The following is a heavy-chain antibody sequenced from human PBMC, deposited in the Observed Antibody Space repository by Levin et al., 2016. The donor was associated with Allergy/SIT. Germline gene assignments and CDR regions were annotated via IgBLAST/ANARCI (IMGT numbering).Heavy chain of an antibody. Sequence: LSLTCAASGFTFSNYGLNWVRQAPGKGLEWVAIIWHDIRRTYYADSVKGRFTISRDNSKNTLFLQMDSLRAEDTAVYYCATLRGFCTAGNCYPGDFDYWGQGALVTVSS. J-gene: IGHJ4*02. V-gene: IGHV3-33*01. CDR2: IWHDIRRT. CDR1: GFTFSNYG. D-gene: IGHD2-15*01. CDR3: ATLRGFCTAGNCYPGDFDY.